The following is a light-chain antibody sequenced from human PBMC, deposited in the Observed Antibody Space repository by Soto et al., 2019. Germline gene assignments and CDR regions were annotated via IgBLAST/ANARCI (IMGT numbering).Light chain of an antibody. CDR2: DAS. CDR3: QQHDNLPPT. V-gene: IGKV1-33*01. J-gene: IGKJ4*01. Sequence: DIPMTQSPSSLCASVGDRVTITCRASLDINNFLNWYQQKPGKAPKLLIYDASNLETGVPSRFSGSGSGTDFTFTITSLQPEDIATYYCQQHDNLPPTFGGGTKVEIK. CDR1: LDINNF.